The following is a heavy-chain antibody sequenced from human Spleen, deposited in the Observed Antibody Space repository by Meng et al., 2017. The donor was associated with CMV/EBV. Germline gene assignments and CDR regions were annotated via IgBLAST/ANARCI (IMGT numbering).Heavy chain of an antibody. V-gene: IGHV1-2*02. D-gene: IGHD3-10*01. Sequence: ASVKVSCKASGYTFPSFDINWVRQATGQGLEWMGWINPNSGGTNYAQKFQGRVTMTRDTSISTAYMELSRLRSDDTAVYYCARAITRYGMDVWGQGTTVTVSS. CDR2: INPNSGGT. CDR1: GYTFPSFD. J-gene: IGHJ6*02. CDR3: ARAITRYGMDV.